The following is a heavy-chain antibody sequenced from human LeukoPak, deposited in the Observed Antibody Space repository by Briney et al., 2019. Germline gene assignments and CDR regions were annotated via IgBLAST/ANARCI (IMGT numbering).Heavy chain of an antibody. CDR2: IYHSGST. Sequence: SETLSLTCTVSGGSISSYYWSWIRQPAGKGLEWIGYIYHSGSTYYNPSLKSRVTISVDRSKNQFSLKLSSVTAADTAVYYCASPSARYSSEHAFDIWGQGTMVTVSS. CDR1: GGSISSYY. CDR3: ASPSARYSSEHAFDI. V-gene: IGHV4-59*12. J-gene: IGHJ3*02. D-gene: IGHD6-19*01.